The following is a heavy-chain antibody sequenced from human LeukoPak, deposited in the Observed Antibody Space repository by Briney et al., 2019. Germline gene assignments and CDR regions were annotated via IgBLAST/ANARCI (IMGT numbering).Heavy chain of an antibody. J-gene: IGHJ3*02. V-gene: IGHV1-46*01. D-gene: IGHD3-3*01. CDR1: RYTFTSYY. CDR3: ARGGTTIFGVVIIDAFDI. Sequence: GASVKVSCKAFRYTFTSYYMHWVRQAPGQGLEWMGIINPSGGSTSYAQKFQGRVTMTRDMSTSTVYMELSSLRSEDTAVYYCARGGTTIFGVVIIDAFDIWGQGTMVTVSS. CDR2: INPSGGST.